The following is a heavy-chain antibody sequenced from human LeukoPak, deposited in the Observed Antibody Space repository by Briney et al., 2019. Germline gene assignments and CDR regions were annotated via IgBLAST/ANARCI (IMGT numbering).Heavy chain of an antibody. J-gene: IGHJ5*02. CDR1: GYTFTNYI. CDR3: ARGGNYFRFDP. CDR2: ISAYNGST. V-gene: IGHV1-18*01. Sequence: ASVKVSCKASGYTFTNYIISWVRQAPGQGLEWMGWISAYNGSTNYAQKLRGRVTMTTDTSTATAYMELRSLRSDDTAVYYCARGGNYFRFDPWGQGTLVTVSS. D-gene: IGHD1-26*01.